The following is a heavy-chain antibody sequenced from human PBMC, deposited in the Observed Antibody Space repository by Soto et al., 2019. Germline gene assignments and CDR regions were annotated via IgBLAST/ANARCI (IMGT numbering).Heavy chain of an antibody. J-gene: IGHJ6*02. CDR3: ATGRKWEHSYGMDV. V-gene: IGHV1-3*01. CDR1: GCTFTSYA. CDR2: INAGNGNT. Sequence: ASVKVSCKASGCTFTSYAMHWVRQAPGQRLEWMGWINAGNGNTKYSQKFQCRVTITRDTSASTAYMELSSLRAEDTAMYYCATGRKWEHSYGMDVWGQGTTGTVSS. D-gene: IGHD1-26*01.